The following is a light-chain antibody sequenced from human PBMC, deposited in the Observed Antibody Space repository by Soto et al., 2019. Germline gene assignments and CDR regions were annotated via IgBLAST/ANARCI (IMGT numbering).Light chain of an antibody. Sequence: EIVLTQSPGTLSLSPGERATLSCRASQSVSSSTYLAWYQQKPGQAPRLLIYDASSRATGIPDRFSGSGSGTGFTLTISRLEPEDFALYYCQQYGSSPITFGQGTRLEIK. CDR2: DAS. CDR1: QSVSSSTY. CDR3: QQYGSSPIT. V-gene: IGKV3-20*01. J-gene: IGKJ5*01.